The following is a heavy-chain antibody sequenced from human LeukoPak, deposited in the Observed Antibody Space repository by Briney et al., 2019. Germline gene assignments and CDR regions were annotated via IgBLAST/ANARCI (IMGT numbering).Heavy chain of an antibody. CDR1: GFTFYSYD. D-gene: IGHD6-19*01. Sequence: GGSLRLSCAASGFTFYSYDMICVRHAPGKGLEWVSSVSGGCEAPYHADSLKGRFTISRDNSHDPLYLHMTSPRGDDTAVYYCAKKWLGGYFDIWGHGKMVTVSS. CDR2: VSGGCEAP. V-gene: IGHV3-23*01. CDR3: AKKWLGGYFDI. J-gene: IGHJ3*02.